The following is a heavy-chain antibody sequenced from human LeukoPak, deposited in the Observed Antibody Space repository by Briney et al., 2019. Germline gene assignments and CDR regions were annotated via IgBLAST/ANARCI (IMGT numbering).Heavy chain of an antibody. J-gene: IGHJ4*02. Sequence: GASVKVSCKASGYTFTSYGISWVRQAPGQGLEWMGWISAYNGNTNYAQKLQGRVTRTTDTSTSTAYMELRSLRSDDTAVYYCAREEAYYDFWSGYYGGYCFDYWGRGTLVTVSS. CDR1: GYTFTSYG. CDR2: ISAYNGNT. D-gene: IGHD3-3*01. V-gene: IGHV1-18*01. CDR3: AREEAYYDFWSGYYGGYCFDY.